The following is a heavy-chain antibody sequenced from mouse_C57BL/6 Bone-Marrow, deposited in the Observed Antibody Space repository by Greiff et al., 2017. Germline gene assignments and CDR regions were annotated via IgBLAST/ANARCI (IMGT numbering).Heavy chain of an antibody. CDR2: SRNKANDYTT. CDR1: GFTFSDFY. CDR3: ARDATYGNYWYFDV. D-gene: IGHD2-1*01. J-gene: IGHJ1*03. V-gene: IGHV7-1*01. Sequence: EVKLVESGGGLVQSGRSLRLSCATSGFTFSDFYMEWVRQAPGKGLEWIAASRNKANDYTTEYSASVKGRFIVSRDTSQSILYLQMNALRAADTAIYYCARDATYGNYWYFDVWGTGTTVTVSS.